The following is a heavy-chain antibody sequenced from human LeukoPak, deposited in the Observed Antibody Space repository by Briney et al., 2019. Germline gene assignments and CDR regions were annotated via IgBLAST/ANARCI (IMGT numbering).Heavy chain of an antibody. V-gene: IGHV3-74*01. D-gene: IGHD3-3*01. CDR2: INSDGSST. CDR1: GFTFSSYW. CDR3: ARFTIFDYYGMDV. J-gene: IGHJ6*02. Sequence: TGGSLRLSCAASGFTFSSYWMHWVRQAPGKGLVWVSRINSDGSSTSYADSVKGRFTISRDNAKNTLYLQMNSLRAEDTAVYYCARFTIFDYYGMDVWGQGTTVTVSS.